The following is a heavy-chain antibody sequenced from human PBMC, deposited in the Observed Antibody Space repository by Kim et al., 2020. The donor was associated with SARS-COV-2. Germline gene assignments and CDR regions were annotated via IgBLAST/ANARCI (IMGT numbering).Heavy chain of an antibody. V-gene: IGHV3-30-3*01. Sequence: GGSLRLSCAASGFTFSSYAMHWVRQAPGKGLEWVAVISYDGSNKYYADSVKGRFTISRDNSKNTLYLQMNSLRAEDTAVYYCARDVRRRSSSWSWDGIPDYWGQGTLVTVSS. CDR3: ARDVRRRSSSWSWDGIPDY. CDR2: ISYDGSNK. CDR1: GFTFSSYA. J-gene: IGHJ4*02. D-gene: IGHD6-13*01.